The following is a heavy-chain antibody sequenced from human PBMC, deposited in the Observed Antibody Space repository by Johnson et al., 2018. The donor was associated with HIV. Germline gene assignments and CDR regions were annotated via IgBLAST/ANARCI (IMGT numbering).Heavy chain of an antibody. Sequence: VQLVESGGGLVQPGGSLRLSCAASGFTFSSYDMHWVRQATGKGLEWVSAIGTAGDTYYPGSVKGRFTISRENAKNSLYLQMNSLRAGDTAVYYCARGLAYCVGDCSPDAFDIGGQGTKVTIS. V-gene: IGHV3-13*01. D-gene: IGHD2-21*02. CDR1: GFTFSSYD. CDR3: ARGLAYCVGDCSPDAFDI. J-gene: IGHJ3*02. CDR2: IGTAGDT.